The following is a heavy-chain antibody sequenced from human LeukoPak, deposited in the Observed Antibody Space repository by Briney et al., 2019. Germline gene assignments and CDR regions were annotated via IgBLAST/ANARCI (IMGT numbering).Heavy chain of an antibody. J-gene: IGHJ4*02. D-gene: IGHD3-10*01. CDR3: ARGGYSGSGNYFDY. Sequence: GGSLRLSCAASGFTASSNYMSWVRQAPGKGLEWVSVIYTGGSTYYADSVNGRFTISRDNSKNTLYLQTNSLRADDTAVYYCARGGYSGSGNYFDYWGQGTLVTVSS. V-gene: IGHV3-66*01. CDR1: GFTASSNY. CDR2: IYTGGST.